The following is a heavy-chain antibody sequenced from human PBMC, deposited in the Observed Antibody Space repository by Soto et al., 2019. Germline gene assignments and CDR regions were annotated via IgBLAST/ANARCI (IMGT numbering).Heavy chain of an antibody. Sequence: ASVKVSCKASGYTFTSYAMHWVRQAPGQRLEWMGWINAGNGNTKYSQKFQGRVTITRDTSASTAYMELSSLRSEDTAVYYCARDLSCTMVRGVSYYFDYWGQGTLVTVSS. CDR3: ARDLSCTMVRGVSYYFDY. V-gene: IGHV1-3*01. CDR2: INAGNGNT. J-gene: IGHJ4*02. CDR1: GYTFTSYA. D-gene: IGHD3-10*01.